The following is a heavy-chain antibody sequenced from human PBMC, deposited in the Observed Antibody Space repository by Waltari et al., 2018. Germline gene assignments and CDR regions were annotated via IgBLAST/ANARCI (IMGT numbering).Heavy chain of an antibody. D-gene: IGHD3-10*01. CDR1: GYSISSGYY. V-gene: IGHV4-38-2*02. Sequence: QVQLQESGPGLVKPSETLSLTCTVSGYSISSGYYWGWIRQPPGKGLEWIGSIYHSGSTYYNPSLKSRVTISVDTSKNQFSLKLSSVTAADTAVYYCARDVLLWVGEPRGYDAFDIWGQGTMVTVSS. CDR2: IYHSGST. J-gene: IGHJ3*02. CDR3: ARDVLLWVGEPRGYDAFDI.